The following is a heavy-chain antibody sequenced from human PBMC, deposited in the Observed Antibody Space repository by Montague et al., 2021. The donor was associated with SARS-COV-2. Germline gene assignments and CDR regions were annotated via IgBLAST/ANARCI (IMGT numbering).Heavy chain of an antibody. CDR3: AGIKPGRPFGWFDP. Sequence: SETLSLTCTVSGGSISSYYWTWIRQPPGKGLEWIGYISYSGFSNQNPPLRGRVTISLDTSKYQFSLKLTSVTAADTAVYYCAGIKPGRPFGWFDPWGQGTLVTVSS. CDR2: ISYSGFS. CDR1: GGSISSYY. J-gene: IGHJ5*02. V-gene: IGHV4-59*01. D-gene: IGHD2-15*01.